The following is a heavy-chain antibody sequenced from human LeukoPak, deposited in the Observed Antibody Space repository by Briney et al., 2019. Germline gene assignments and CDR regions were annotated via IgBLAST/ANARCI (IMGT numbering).Heavy chain of an antibody. CDR2: ISSSGSTI. J-gene: IGHJ4*02. V-gene: IGHV3-48*03. D-gene: IGHD4-23*01. CDR3: AKERQGGNSYGDEAFYFDY. CDR1: GFTFSSYE. Sequence: GGSLRLSCAASGFTFSSYEMNWVRQAPGKGLEWVSYISSSGSTIYYADSVKGRFTISRDNAKNSLYLQMNSLRAEDTAIYYCAKERQGGNSYGDEAFYFDYWGQGTLVTVSS.